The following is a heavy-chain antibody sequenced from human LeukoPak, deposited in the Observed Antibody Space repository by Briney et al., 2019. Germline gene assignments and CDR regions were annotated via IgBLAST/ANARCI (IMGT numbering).Heavy chain of an antibody. Sequence: GRSLRLSSAAYGFTFSTSGVGWVSQAPGKGLEWLSYITSATVTLYMDSVKGRFTISRDNAKNSLYLQMNGLREEDTAVYYCARGYCSSTDCHLARHFEYWGQGTRVTVSS. CDR3: ARGYCSSTDCHLARHFEY. CDR2: ITSATVTL. J-gene: IGHJ4*02. D-gene: IGHD2-2*01. V-gene: IGHV3-48*02. CDR1: GFTFSTSG.